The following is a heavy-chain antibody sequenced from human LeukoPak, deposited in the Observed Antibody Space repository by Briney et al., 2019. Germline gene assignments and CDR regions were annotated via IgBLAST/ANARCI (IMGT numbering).Heavy chain of an antibody. V-gene: IGHV3-74*01. CDR3: AREGVDYGEYYCYYYMDV. CDR1: GFTFSSYW. D-gene: IGHD4-17*01. J-gene: IGHJ6*03. Sequence: GGSLRLSCAASGFTFSSYWMHWVRQAPGKGLVWVSRINSDGSSTSYADSVKRRFTISRDNAKNTLYLQMNSLRAEDTAVYYCAREGVDYGEYYCYYYMDVWGKGTTVTVSS. CDR2: INSDGSST.